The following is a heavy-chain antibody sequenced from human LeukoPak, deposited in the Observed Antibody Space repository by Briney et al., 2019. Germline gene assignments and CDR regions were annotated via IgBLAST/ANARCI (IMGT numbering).Heavy chain of an antibody. D-gene: IGHD6-19*01. CDR3: ASVSGWYGDVGGFDY. CDR1: GGSISSYY. J-gene: IGHJ4*02. Sequence: PSETLSLTCTVSGGSISSYYWSWIRQPPGKGLEWIGYIYYSGSTNYNPSLKSRVTISVDTSKNQFSLKLSSVTAADTAVYYCASVSGWYGDVGGFDYWGQGTLVTVSS. CDR2: IYYSGST. V-gene: IGHV4-59*01.